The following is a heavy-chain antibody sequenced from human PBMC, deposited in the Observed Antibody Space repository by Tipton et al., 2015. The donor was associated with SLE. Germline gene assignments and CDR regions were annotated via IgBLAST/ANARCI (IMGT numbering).Heavy chain of an antibody. J-gene: IGHJ5*02. V-gene: IGHV3-30*04. Sequence: RSLRLSCAASGFTFSNYAMHWVRQAPGKGLEWVAIIWFDGDMKYYSDSVKGRFTISRDNSKNTLYLQMNSLRLEDTAVYYCARGSRQEHLNNWFDPWGQGTLVTVSS. CDR3: ARGSRQEHLNNWFDP. CDR2: IWFDGDMK. CDR1: GFTFSNYA. D-gene: IGHD3-10*01.